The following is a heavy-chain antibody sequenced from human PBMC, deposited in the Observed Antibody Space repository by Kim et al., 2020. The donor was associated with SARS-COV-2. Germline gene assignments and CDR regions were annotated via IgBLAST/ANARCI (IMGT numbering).Heavy chain of an antibody. CDR1: GYTFTTYG. CDR2: INTNTGNP. V-gene: IGHV7-4-1*02. J-gene: IGHJ4*02. CDR3: SRTFFDSSAYYYIDY. D-gene: IGHD3-22*01. Sequence: ASVKVSCKASGYTFTTYGMNWVRQAPGQGLEWMGWINTNTGNPTFAQGFTGRFVFSLDTSVSTAYLQISSLEAEDTAVYYCSRTFFDSSAYYYIDYWGQG.